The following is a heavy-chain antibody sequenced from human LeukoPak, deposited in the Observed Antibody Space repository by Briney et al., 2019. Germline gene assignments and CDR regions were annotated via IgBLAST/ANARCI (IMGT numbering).Heavy chain of an antibody. CDR3: ARQVVARRRAIDY. CDR2: IWYDGSNK. Sequence: GGSLRLSCAASGFTFSSYGMHWVRQAPGKGLEWVAAIWYDGSNKYYADSVKGRFTISRDNSKNTLYLQMNSLRAEDTAVYYCARQVVARRRAIDYWGQGTLVTVSS. D-gene: IGHD2-15*01. V-gene: IGHV3-33*01. CDR1: GFTFSSYG. J-gene: IGHJ4*02.